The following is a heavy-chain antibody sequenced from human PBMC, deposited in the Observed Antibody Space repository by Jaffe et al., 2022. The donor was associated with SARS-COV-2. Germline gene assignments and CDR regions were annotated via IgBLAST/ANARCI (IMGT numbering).Heavy chain of an antibody. Sequence: QVQLVQSGAEVKKPGASVRVSCKASGYTFTRYGFTWVRQAPGQGLEWMGWISAYNGNTHYAQNLQGRVTMTTDTSTSTAYMELRSLRSDDTAVYYCARAEAYSNYEDYWGQGTLVTVSS. CDR2: ISAYNGNT. D-gene: IGHD4-4*01. CDR1: GYTFTRYG. CDR3: ARAEAYSNYEDY. V-gene: IGHV1-18*01. J-gene: IGHJ4*02.